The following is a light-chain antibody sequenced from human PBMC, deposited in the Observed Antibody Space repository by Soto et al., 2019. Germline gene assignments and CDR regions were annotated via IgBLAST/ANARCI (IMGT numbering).Light chain of an antibody. CDR2: MND. CDR3: ASWDDSLSGYV. V-gene: IGLV1-47*01. CDR1: TXNILRNY. Sequence: QSVLTQPPSASGNPGQRLTISCSGSTXNILRNYVYWYRQLPGTAPRLLISMNDQRPSGVPDRFSGSKSGTSASLAISGLRSEDEADYYCASWDDSLSGYVFGTGTKVTVL. J-gene: IGLJ1*01.